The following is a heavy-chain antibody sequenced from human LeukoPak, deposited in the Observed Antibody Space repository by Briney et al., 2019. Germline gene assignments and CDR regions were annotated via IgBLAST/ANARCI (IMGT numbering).Heavy chain of an antibody. D-gene: IGHD3-10*01. CDR3: ARRGYGSGNYYYPN. Sequence: GESLKISCMGSGYSFTNHYIGWVRLMPGKGLEWMGIIYPGDSDTRYSPSIQGQVTISADKSISTAHLQWSSLKASDTAMYYCARRGYGSGNYYYPNWGQGTLVTVSS. CDR1: GYSFTNHY. CDR2: IYPGDSDT. V-gene: IGHV5-51*01. J-gene: IGHJ4*02.